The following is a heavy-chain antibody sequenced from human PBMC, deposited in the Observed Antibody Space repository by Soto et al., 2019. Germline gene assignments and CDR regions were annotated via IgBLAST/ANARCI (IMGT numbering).Heavy chain of an antibody. CDR1: GFTLGSYS. D-gene: IGHD2-15*01. V-gene: IGHV3-64D*06. Sequence: TGGSLRLSCSASGFTLGSYSLHWVRQAPGKGLEYVSSISSNGISTYYADSVKGRFTISRDNSQNTLYIQMNSLRPDDTALNYCVKDEGFCTGGNCYSVARGGFDLWGQGTMVTVSS. CDR2: ISSNGIST. J-gene: IGHJ3*01. CDR3: VKDEGFCTGGNCYSVARGGFDL.